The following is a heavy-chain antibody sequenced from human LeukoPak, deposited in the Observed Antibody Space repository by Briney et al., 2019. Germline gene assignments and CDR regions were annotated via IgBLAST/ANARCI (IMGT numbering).Heavy chain of an antibody. Sequence: SGGSLRLSCAASGFTFSSYAMSWVRQAPGKGLEGVSAISGSGGSTYYADSVKGRFTISRDNSKNTLYLQMNSLRAEDTAVYYCARGGCSSTSCHIDYWGQGTLVTVSS. V-gene: IGHV3-23*01. CDR3: ARGGCSSTSCHIDY. CDR2: ISGSGGST. CDR1: GFTFSSYA. D-gene: IGHD2-2*02. J-gene: IGHJ4*02.